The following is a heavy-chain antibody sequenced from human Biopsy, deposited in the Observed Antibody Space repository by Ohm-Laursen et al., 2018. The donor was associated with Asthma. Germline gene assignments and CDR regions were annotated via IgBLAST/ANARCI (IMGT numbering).Heavy chain of an antibody. D-gene: IGHD3-3*01. Sequence: GTLSLTCTMYGLSSSAYYWTWIRQTPGKGLEWIGESDHRGNTNTNATLKSRVTISKAKSANEFSLKMKSVTAADTAIYYCAGGPEWSGLDIWGQGTTVTVSS. CDR3: AGGPEWSGLDI. CDR1: GLSSSAYY. V-gene: IGHV4-34*01. J-gene: IGHJ6*02. CDR2: SDHRGNT.